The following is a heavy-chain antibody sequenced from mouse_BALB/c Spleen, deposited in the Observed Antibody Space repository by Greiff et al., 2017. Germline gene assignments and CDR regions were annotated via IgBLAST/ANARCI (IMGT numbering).Heavy chain of an antibody. CDR1: GFTFSDYY. CDR2: ISDGGSYT. Sequence: DVQLVESGGGLVKPGGSLKLSCAASGFTFSDYYMYWVRQTPEKRLEWVATISDGGSYTYYPDSVKGRFTISRDNAKNNLYLQMSSLKSEDTAMYYCARDYDAMDYWGQGTSVTVSS. V-gene: IGHV5-4*02. J-gene: IGHJ4*01. CDR3: ARDYDAMDY.